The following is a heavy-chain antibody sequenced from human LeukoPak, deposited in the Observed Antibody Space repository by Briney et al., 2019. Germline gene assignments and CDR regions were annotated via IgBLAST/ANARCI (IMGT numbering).Heavy chain of an antibody. CDR1: GFTFSSYA. V-gene: IGHV3-23*01. J-gene: IGHJ4*02. Sequence: GGSLRLSCAASGFTFSSYAMSWVRQAPGKGLEWVSAISGSGGSTYYADSVKGRFTISRDNAKNSLYLQMNSLRAEDTALYYCAKAHVDTATEGYFDYWGQGTLVTVSS. CDR2: ISGSGGST. D-gene: IGHD5-18*01. CDR3: AKAHVDTATEGYFDY.